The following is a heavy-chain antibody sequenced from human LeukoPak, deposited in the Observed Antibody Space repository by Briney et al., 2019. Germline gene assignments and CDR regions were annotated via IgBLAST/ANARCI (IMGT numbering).Heavy chain of an antibody. Sequence: GGSLRLSCAASGFTVSSNYMSWVRQAPGKGLEWVSVIYSGGSTYYADSVKGRFTISRDNAKNSLYLQMNSLRAEDTAVYYCAREGYSYGLDYYYYYMDVWGKGTTVTVSS. V-gene: IGHV3-53*01. CDR2: IYSGGST. D-gene: IGHD5-18*01. J-gene: IGHJ6*03. CDR1: GFTVSSNY. CDR3: AREGYSYGLDYYYYYMDV.